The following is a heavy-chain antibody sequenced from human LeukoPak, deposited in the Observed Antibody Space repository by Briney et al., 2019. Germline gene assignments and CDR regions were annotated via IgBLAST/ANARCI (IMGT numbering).Heavy chain of an antibody. CDR3: ANEEWELRGEVYFDY. J-gene: IGHJ4*02. CDR2: IRGSGGRT. V-gene: IGHV3-23*01. D-gene: IGHD1-26*01. Sequence: GGSLRLSCAASGFTFSTYAMSWVRQAPGKGLEWVSTIRGSGGRTYYADSVKGRFTISRNNTKNTLYLQMNRLRAEDTAVDYCANEEWELRGEVYFDYWGQGTLVTVSS. CDR1: GFTFSTYA.